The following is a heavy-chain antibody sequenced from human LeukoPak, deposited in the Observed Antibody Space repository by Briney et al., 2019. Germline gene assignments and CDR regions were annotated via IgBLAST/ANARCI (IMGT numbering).Heavy chain of an antibody. Sequence: PSETLSLTCTVAGGSISSGGYYWSWIRQQPGKGLEWIGYIYYSGSTYYNPSLKSRVTISVDTSKNQFSLKLSSVTAADTAVYYCARAGYCSSTSCLRKTPFDSWGQGTLVTVSS. D-gene: IGHD2-2*01. CDR2: IYYSGST. CDR3: ARAGYCSSTSCLRKTPFDS. CDR1: GGSISSGGYY. V-gene: IGHV4-31*03. J-gene: IGHJ4*02.